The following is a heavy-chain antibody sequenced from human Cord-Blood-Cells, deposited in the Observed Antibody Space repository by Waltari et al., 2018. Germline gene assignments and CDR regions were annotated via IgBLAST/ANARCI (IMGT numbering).Heavy chain of an antibody. Sequence: QVQLVQSGAEVKKPGSSVKVSCKASGGTFSSYAISWVRQAPGQGLEWMGGIIPIFGTANYAQKFQSRVTITADESTSTAYMELSSLRSEDTAVYYCARDGSVQQLVPPYFDYWGQGTLVTVSS. CDR3: ARDGSVQQLVPPYFDY. CDR2: IIPIFGTA. J-gene: IGHJ4*02. CDR1: GGTFSSYA. V-gene: IGHV1-69*01. D-gene: IGHD6-6*01.